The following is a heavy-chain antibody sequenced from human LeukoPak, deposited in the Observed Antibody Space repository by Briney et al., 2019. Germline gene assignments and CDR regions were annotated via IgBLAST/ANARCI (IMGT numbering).Heavy chain of an antibody. CDR2: ISGLGDEV. CDR1: RFTFSSYS. V-gene: IGHV3-23*01. J-gene: IGHJ4*02. Sequence: GGSLRLSCAASRFTFSSYSMNWVRQAPGKGLEWVSTISGLGDEVYYVDSVKGRFTISRDNSMNTLYLQMNSLRGEDTALYYCAKGGRLQITDYWGQGTLVTVSS. CDR3: AKGGRLQITDY. D-gene: IGHD2-15*01.